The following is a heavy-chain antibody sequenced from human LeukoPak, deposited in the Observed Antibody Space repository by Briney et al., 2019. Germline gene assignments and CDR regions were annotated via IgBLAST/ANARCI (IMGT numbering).Heavy chain of an antibody. V-gene: IGHV3-66*01. CDR1: GFTISSNY. CDR2: IYSDGTT. Sequence: GGSLRLSCAASGFTISSNYMNWVRQAPGKGLEWVSIIYSDGTTYYTDSVRGRFTISRDNSKNTMYLQMNSLRADDTGVYYCARAVQLRGVPTYWGQGTLVTVSS. D-gene: IGHD3-10*01. J-gene: IGHJ4*02. CDR3: ARAVQLRGVPTY.